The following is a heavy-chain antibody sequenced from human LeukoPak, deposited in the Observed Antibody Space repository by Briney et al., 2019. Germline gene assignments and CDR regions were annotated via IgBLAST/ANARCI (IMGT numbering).Heavy chain of an antibody. V-gene: IGHV3-48*03. J-gene: IGHJ4*02. CDR1: GFSFSSYE. CDR2: ISSSGSTI. Sequence: GESLTLSCAASGFSFSSYEMNWVRQAPGQGLEWVSYISSSGSTIYYADSVKGRFTISRDNAKNSLYLQMNSLRAEDTAVYYCARVSGHYFDYWGQGTLVTVSS. D-gene: IGHD1-14*01. CDR3: ARVSGHYFDY.